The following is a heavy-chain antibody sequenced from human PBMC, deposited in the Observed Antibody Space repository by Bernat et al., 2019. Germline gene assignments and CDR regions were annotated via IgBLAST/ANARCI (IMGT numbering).Heavy chain of an antibody. D-gene: IGHD3-10*01. CDR3: AKARYGSGSYYGFGDY. J-gene: IGHJ4*02. V-gene: IGHV3-30*18. Sequence: QVQLVESGGDVVQPGRSLRLSCAASGFTFSSYGMHWVRQAPGKGLEWVAVISYDGSNKYYADSVKGRFTISRDNSKNTLHLQMNSLRAEDTAVYYCAKARYGSGSYYGFGDYWGQGTLVTVSS. CDR1: GFTFSSYG. CDR2: ISYDGSNK.